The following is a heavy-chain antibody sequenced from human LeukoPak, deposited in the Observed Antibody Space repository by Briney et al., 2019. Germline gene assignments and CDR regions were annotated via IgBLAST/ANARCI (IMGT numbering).Heavy chain of an antibody. J-gene: IGHJ4*02. CDR1: GFTFRNFW. Sequence: GGSLRLSCAASGFTFRNFWMSWVRQAPGKGLEWVANINQGGSVKYYVDSVKGRFTISRDDAENSLYVQMNSLRDEDTAVYYCARVGYSGWNLEYWGQGTLVTVSS. D-gene: IGHD5-12*01. V-gene: IGHV3-7*01. CDR3: ARVGYSGWNLEY. CDR2: INQGGSVK.